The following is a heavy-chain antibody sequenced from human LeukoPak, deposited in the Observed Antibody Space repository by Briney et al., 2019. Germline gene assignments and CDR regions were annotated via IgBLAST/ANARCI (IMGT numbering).Heavy chain of an antibody. J-gene: IGHJ4*02. CDR1: GDSVSSNSVA. Sequence: SRTLSLTCAISGDSVSSNSVAWNCIRQSPSRGLEWLGRTYYRSKWYSDYAVSVKSRITINPDASKNQFSLQLNSVTPEDTAVYYCARVIELGRGFDHWGQGTLVTVSS. CDR2: TYYRSKWYS. CDR3: ARVIELGRGFDH. D-gene: IGHD3-16*02. V-gene: IGHV6-1*01.